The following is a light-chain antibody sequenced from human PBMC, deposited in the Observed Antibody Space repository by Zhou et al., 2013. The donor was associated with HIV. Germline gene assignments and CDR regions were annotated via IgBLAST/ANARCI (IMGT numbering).Light chain of an antibody. Sequence: DIQMTQPPSTLSASIGDTVTLSCRASQTISNWLAWYHQKPGKAPKLLIFAASSLQSGVPSRFSGSGSGTEFTLSISSLQPEDFATYYCQQANSFPWTFGQGTKVEVK. V-gene: IGKV1-12*02. CDR2: AAS. CDR1: QTISNW. CDR3: QQANSFPWT. J-gene: IGKJ1*01.